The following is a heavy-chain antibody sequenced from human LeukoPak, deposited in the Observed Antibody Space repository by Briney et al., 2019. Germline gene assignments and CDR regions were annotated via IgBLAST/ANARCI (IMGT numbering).Heavy chain of an antibody. CDR1: GYTFRNYG. V-gene: IGHV1-18*04. D-gene: IGHD2-2*01. CDR3: ARDYCSSISCKRYDAFNI. CDR2: ISAYNGNT. Sequence: GASVKVSCKASGYTFRNYGISWVRQAPGQGREWMGWISAYNGNTNYAQNLPGRVTMTTDTSTSTAYMELRSLRFDDTAVYYCARDYCSSISCKRYDAFNIWGQGTMVTVSS. J-gene: IGHJ3*02.